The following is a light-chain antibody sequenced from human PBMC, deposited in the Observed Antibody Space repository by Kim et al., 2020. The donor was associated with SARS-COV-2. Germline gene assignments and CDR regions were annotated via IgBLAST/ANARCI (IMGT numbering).Light chain of an antibody. Sequence: QSVLTQPPSASGTPGQRVTISCSGSSSNIGSNTVNWYQQLPGTAPKLLIYSNNQRPSGIPDRFSGSKSGTSASLAISGLQSEDEADYYCAAWDDRLNGYVVFGGGTQLTVL. CDR2: SNN. V-gene: IGLV1-44*01. J-gene: IGLJ2*01. CDR3: AAWDDRLNGYVV. CDR1: SSNIGSNT.